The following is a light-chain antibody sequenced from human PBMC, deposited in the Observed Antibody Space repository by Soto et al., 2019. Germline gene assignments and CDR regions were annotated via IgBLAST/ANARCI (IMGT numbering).Light chain of an antibody. CDR3: QQYHNYPVT. V-gene: IGKV1-16*02. CDR2: DAS. Sequence: DIQMTQSPSSLSASVGDRVTITCRANQEITNHLAWFQQKPGKPPKSLIYDASSLQSGVPSKFSGSGSGTDFTLTISSLQPEDFATYYCQQYHNYPVTFGGGTKVEIK. CDR1: QEITNH. J-gene: IGKJ4*01.